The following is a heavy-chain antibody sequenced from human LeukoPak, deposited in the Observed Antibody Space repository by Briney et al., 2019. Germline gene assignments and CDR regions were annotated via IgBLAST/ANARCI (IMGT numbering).Heavy chain of an antibody. CDR3: ARGHLPPIRADYYYYGMDV. Sequence: PGGSLRLSCAASGFTFSPYSMNWVRQAPGKGLEWVSSISSRSTYIYYADSVKGRFTISRDNAKDSLYLQMNSPRAEDTAVYYCARGHLPPIRADYYYYGMDVWGQGTTVTVSS. V-gene: IGHV3-21*01. CDR1: GFTFSPYS. D-gene: IGHD2-2*01. CDR2: ISSRSTYI. J-gene: IGHJ6*02.